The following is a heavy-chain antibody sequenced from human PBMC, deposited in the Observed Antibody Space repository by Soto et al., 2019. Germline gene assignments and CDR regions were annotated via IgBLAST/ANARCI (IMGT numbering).Heavy chain of an antibody. D-gene: IGHD1-26*01. CDR1: GFTLSHYD. CDR2: VSYDGSNK. V-gene: IGHV3-30*18. CDR3: AKGELINPQLFEF. Sequence: QVQLVESGGGVVKPGRSLRLSCVASGFTLSHYDMNWVRQAPGKGLEWVAVVSYDGSNKDYGDSVRGRFTISRDNSKNTLYLQMNSLRAEDTAVYYCAKGELINPQLFEFWGQGALVTVSS. J-gene: IGHJ4*02.